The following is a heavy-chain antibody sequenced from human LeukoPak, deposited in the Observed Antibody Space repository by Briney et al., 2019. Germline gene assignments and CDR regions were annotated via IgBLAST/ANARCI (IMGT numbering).Heavy chain of an antibody. Sequence: GASPRLSCAASGFTFSKFAMTWVRQAPGKGLEWVSSISGSGTTYYADSVKGRFTVSRDNSKNTLYLQVNSLRAEDTALYYCAKDPMVRGSTYDYWGQGTLVTVSS. CDR1: GFTFSKFA. J-gene: IGHJ4*02. CDR2: ISGSGTT. D-gene: IGHD3-10*01. CDR3: AKDPMVRGSTYDY. V-gene: IGHV3-23*01.